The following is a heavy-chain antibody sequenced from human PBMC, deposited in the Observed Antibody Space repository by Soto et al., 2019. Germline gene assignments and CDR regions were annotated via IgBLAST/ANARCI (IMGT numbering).Heavy chain of an antibody. CDR2: IFSNDEK. V-gene: IGHV2-26*01. D-gene: IGHD5-12*01. CDR1: GFSLSNARMG. J-gene: IGHJ6*02. CDR3: ARAGYSGYDYYGMDV. Sequence: QVTLKESGPVLVKPTETLTLTCTVSGFSLSNARMGVSWIRQPPGKALEWLAHIFSNDEKSYSTSLKSRLTISNVTSKSYVVLTMTIIDPVDTATYYCARAGYSGYDYYGMDVWGQGTTVTVSS.